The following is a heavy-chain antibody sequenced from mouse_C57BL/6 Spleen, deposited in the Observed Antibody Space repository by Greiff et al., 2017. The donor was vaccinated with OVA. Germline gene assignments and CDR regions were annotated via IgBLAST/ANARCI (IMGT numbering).Heavy chain of an antibody. CDR3: AREGTTVVESSPY. CDR1: GFTFSSYA. J-gene: IGHJ3*01. Sequence: EVQLVESGGGLVKPGGSLKLSCAASGFTFSSYAMSWVRQTPEKRLEWVATISDGGSYTYYPDNVKGRFTISRDNAKNNLYLQMSHLKSEDTAMYYCAREGTTVVESSPYWGQGTLVTVSA. V-gene: IGHV5-4*01. CDR2: ISDGGSYT. D-gene: IGHD1-1*01.